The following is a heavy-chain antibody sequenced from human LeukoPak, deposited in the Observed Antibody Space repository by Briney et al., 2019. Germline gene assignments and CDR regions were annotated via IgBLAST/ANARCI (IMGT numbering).Heavy chain of an antibody. J-gene: IGHJ4*02. CDR1: GYSISSGDY. V-gene: IGHV4-38-2*01. CDR3: ARNRSEPIGNGGSFDY. D-gene: IGHD3-16*01. Sequence: PSGTLSLTCAVSGYSISSGDYWGWIRQPPGKGPEWIGSIYNSVSTYYNPSLKSRVTISVDTSKRQFSLTLSSVTAADTAVYYCARNRSEPIGNGGSFDYWGQGTLVTVSS. CDR2: IYNSVST.